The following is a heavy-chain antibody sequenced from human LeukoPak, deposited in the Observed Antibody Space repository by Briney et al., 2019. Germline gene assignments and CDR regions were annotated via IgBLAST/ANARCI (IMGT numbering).Heavy chain of an antibody. J-gene: IGHJ5*02. V-gene: IGHV1-8*02. Sequence: ASVKVSCKASGYTLTSYDINWVRQATGQGLEWMGWINPNSGNTGYAQKFQDRVTMTSSTSASTAYMELRSLTSEDTAVYYCARFMVRGVLGPWGQGTLVTVSS. CDR1: GYTLTSYD. D-gene: IGHD3-10*01. CDR2: INPNSGNT. CDR3: ARFMVRGVLGP.